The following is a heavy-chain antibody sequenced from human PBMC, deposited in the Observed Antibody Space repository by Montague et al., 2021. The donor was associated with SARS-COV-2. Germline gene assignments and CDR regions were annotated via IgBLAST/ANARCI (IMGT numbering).Heavy chain of an antibody. CDR3: ARADSLYSRSSKNWFDP. Sequence: SETLSLTCAAYGGSFSDYSWNWIRQPPGKGLEWIGEINHGGSTKYNPSLNSRVPISLGTSKNQFSLNLSSVTAADTAVYYCARADSLYSRSSKNWFDPWGQGTLVIVSS. CDR1: GGSFSDYS. D-gene: IGHD6-6*01. CDR2: INHGGST. J-gene: IGHJ5*02. V-gene: IGHV4-34*01.